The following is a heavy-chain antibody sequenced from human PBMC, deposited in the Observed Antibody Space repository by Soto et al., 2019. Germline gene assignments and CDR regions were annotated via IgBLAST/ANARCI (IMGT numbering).Heavy chain of an antibody. CDR1: GYTFTSYG. J-gene: IGHJ3*02. V-gene: IGHV1-18*01. CDR2: ISAYNGNT. D-gene: IGHD4-17*01. CDR3: ARDSNYGDYSVAFDI. Sequence: EASVKVSCKASGYTFTSYGISWVRQAPGQGLEWMGWISAYNGNTNYAQKLQGRVTMTTDTSTSTAYMELRSLRSDDTAVYYCARDSNYGDYSVAFDIWGQGTMVTVSS.